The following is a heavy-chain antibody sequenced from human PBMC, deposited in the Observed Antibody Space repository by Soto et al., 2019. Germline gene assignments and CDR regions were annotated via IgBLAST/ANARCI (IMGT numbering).Heavy chain of an antibody. CDR2: IYYSGST. CDR1: GGSISSSEYY. J-gene: IGHJ5*02. CDR3: AGHASAYYFS. Sequence: SETLSLTCTVSGGSISSSEYYWGWIRQPPGKGLEWIGSIYYSGSTYYNPSLKSRVTISIASSKKEFSLKLTSVTAADTALYYCAGHASAYYFSCGQGSLVTVSS. V-gene: IGHV4-39*01. D-gene: IGHD3-3*01.